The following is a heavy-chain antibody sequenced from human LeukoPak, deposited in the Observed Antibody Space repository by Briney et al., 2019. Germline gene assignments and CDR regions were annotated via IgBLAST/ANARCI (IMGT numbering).Heavy chain of an antibody. Sequence: PGGSLRLSCVVSGFTVSSNYMTWVRQAPGKGLEWVSVLYPGGTTYFADSVKGRFTISRDNSKNTLYLQVNSLRPEDTALYYCARTVVAAKTYYFDYWGRGTLVTVSS. V-gene: IGHV3-53*01. J-gene: IGHJ4*02. CDR3: ARTVVAAKTYYFDY. CDR2: LYPGGTT. D-gene: IGHD2-15*01. CDR1: GFTVSSNY.